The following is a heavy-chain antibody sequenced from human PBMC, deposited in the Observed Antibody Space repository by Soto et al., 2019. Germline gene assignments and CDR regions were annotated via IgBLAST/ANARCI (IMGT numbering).Heavy chain of an antibody. J-gene: IGHJ4*02. Sequence: SVKVSCKASGGTFSSYTISWVRQAPGEGLEWMGRIIPILGIANYAQKFQGRVTITADKSTSTAYMELSSLRSEDTAVYYCAGRSERYYIGSGSSKIIDYWGKGTLVT. CDR1: GGTFSSYT. CDR3: AGRSERYYIGSGSSKIIDY. V-gene: IGHV1-69*02. CDR2: IIPILGIA. D-gene: IGHD3-10*01.